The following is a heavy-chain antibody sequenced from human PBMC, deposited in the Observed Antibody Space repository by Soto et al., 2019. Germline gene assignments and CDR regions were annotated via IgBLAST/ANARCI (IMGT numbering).Heavy chain of an antibody. CDR3: AKGDVYSPGYDWFDP. CDR2: ISYDGSNT. Sequence: GGSRRLSCAASGCNFAEYAMHLVRRAPGKGLEWVAGISYDGSNTYYAVCGKGRFTISRDNSKNTRYLQMNSLRAEDTAVYYCAKGDVYSPGYDWFDPWGQGTVVTVSS. V-gene: IGHV3-30*18. J-gene: IGHJ5*02. D-gene: IGHD5-18*01. CDR1: GCNFAEYA.